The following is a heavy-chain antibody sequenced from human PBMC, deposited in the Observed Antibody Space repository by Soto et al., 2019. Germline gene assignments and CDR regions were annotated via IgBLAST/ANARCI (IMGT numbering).Heavy chain of an antibody. CDR3: ARQYYFGSGSYYNVLVPVNWFDP. V-gene: IGHV4-39*01. CDR1: GGSISSSSYY. Sequence: SETLSLTCTVSGGSISSSSYYWGWIRQPPGKGLEWIGSIYYSGNTYYNPSLKSRVTISVDTAKNQFSLKLSSVTAADTAVYYCARQYYFGSGSYYNVLVPVNWFDPWGQGTLVS. J-gene: IGHJ5*02. D-gene: IGHD3-10*01. CDR2: IYYSGNT.